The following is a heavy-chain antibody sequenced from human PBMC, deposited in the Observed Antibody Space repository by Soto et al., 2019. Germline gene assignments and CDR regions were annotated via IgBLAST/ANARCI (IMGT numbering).Heavy chain of an antibody. CDR3: AKIKVRIAVAGTGSYFDY. Sequence: GGSLRLSCAASGFTFSSYGMHWVRQAPGKGLEWVAVISYDGSNKYYADSVKGRFTISRDNSKNTLYLQMNSLRAEDTAVYYCAKIKVRIAVAGTGSYFDYWGQGTLVTVSS. V-gene: IGHV3-30*18. D-gene: IGHD6-19*01. J-gene: IGHJ4*02. CDR2: ISYDGSNK. CDR1: GFTFSSYG.